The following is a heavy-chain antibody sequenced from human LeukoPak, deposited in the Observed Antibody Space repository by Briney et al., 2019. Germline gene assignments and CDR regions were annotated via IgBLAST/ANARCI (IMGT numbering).Heavy chain of an antibody. CDR2: IYYTGST. J-gene: IGHJ5*02. CDR1: GGSISSYY. Sequence: SETLSLTCTVSGGSISSYYWSWIRQPPGKGLEWIGFIYYTGSTNYNPSLKSRVTISVDTSKNQFSLKLSSVTAADTAVYYCARDQDWFDPWGQGTLVTVSS. V-gene: IGHV4-59*01. CDR3: ARDQDWFDP.